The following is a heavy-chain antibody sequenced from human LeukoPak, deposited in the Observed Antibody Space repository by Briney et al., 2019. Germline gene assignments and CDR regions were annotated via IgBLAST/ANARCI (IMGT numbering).Heavy chain of an antibody. CDR3: ARLIGTTGY. V-gene: IGHV1-18*01. Sequence: ASVKVSCKTSGYSFILYGISWVRQAPGQGPEWMGWISTSTGDTKYTQKFQGRVTLTTDTSTSTAYMELSSLRSDDTAVYYCARLIGTTGYWGQGTLVTVSS. J-gene: IGHJ4*02. D-gene: IGHD1-1*01. CDR1: GYSFILYG. CDR2: ISTSTGDT.